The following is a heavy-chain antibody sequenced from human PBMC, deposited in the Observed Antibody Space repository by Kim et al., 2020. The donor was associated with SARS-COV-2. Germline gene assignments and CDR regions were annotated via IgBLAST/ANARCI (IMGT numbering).Heavy chain of an antibody. Sequence: SETLSLTCTVSGGSISSGGYYWSWIRQHPGKGLEWIGYIFYSGSTYYNPSLKSRVTISVDTSKNQFSLKLSSVTAADTAVYYCARLTWAAGSSGGYYFDYWGQGTLVTVSS. D-gene: IGHD5-12*01. CDR2: IFYSGST. V-gene: IGHV4-31*03. J-gene: IGHJ4*02. CDR3: ARLTWAAGSSGGYYFDY. CDR1: GGSISSGGYY.